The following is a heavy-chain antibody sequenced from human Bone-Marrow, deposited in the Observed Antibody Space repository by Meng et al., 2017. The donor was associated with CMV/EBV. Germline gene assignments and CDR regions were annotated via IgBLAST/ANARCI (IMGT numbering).Heavy chain of an antibody. CDR1: GYRFFNCW. Sequence: GGSLRLSCKGSGYRFFNCWTGWVRQMPGKGLEWVGIIYPGDSDTTYSPSFQGQVTISADKSISTAYLQWSSLKASDTAMYYCSRLIKVAADGKYNWFDPWGQGTLVTVSS. V-gene: IGHV5-51*01. CDR3: SRLIKVAADGKYNWFDP. CDR2: IYPGDSDT. J-gene: IGHJ5*02. D-gene: IGHD6-13*01.